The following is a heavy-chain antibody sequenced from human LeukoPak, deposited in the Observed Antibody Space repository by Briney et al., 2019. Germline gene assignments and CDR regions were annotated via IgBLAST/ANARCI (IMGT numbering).Heavy chain of an antibody. Sequence: SLRLSCAASGFTFDYYAMHWVRQAPGKGLEWVSGISWNSGSMGYADSVKGRFTISRDNAKNFLYLQMNSLRAEDMALYYCAKGGSSGWSGSNWFDPWGQGTLVTVSS. V-gene: IGHV3-9*03. CDR3: AKGGSSGWSGSNWFDP. CDR2: ISWNSGSM. D-gene: IGHD6-19*01. J-gene: IGHJ5*02. CDR1: GFTFDYYA.